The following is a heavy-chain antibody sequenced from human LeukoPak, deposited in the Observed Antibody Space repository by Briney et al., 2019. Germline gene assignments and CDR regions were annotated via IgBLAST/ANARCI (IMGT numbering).Heavy chain of an antibody. CDR3: AKGEPRYYYDSSGYSIAEYFQH. CDR1: GFTFDDYA. Sequence: GGSLRLSCAASGFTFDDYAMHWVRQAPGKGLEWVSGISWNSGSIGYADSVEGRFTISRDNAKNSLYLQMNSLRAEDMALYYCAKGEPRYYYDSSGYSIAEYFQHWGQGTLVTVSS. CDR2: ISWNSGSI. J-gene: IGHJ1*01. D-gene: IGHD3-22*01. V-gene: IGHV3-9*03.